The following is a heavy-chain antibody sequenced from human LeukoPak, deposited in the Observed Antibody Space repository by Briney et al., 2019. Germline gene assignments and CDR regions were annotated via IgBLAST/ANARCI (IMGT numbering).Heavy chain of an antibody. CDR3: ARHEWVAATDYYFYMDV. Sequence: ASVKVSCKASGYTFTIYDINWVRQAPGQGLEWMGWINTNTGNSMYAQAFTGRFVFSLDTSVNTAYLQITSLKAEDTAVYYCARHEWVAATDYYFYMDVWGTGTTVTVSS. D-gene: IGHD2-15*01. V-gene: IGHV7-4-1*02. J-gene: IGHJ6*03. CDR1: GYTFTIYD. CDR2: INTNTGNS.